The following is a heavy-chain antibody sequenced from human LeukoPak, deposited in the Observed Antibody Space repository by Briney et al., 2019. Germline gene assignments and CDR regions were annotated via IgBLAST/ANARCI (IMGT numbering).Heavy chain of an antibody. CDR2: ISYDGSNK. CDR3: AKDLAY. J-gene: IGHJ4*02. V-gene: IGHV3-30*18. Sequence: PGGSLRLSCAASGFTFSSYGMHRVRQAPGKGLEWVAVISYDGSNKYYADSVKGRFTISRDNSKNTLYLQMNSLRAEDTAVYYCAKDLAYWGQGTLVTVSS. CDR1: GFTFSSYG.